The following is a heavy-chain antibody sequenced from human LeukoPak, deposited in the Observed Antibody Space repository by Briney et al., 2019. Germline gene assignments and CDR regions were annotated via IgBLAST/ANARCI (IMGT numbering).Heavy chain of an antibody. CDR2: VNLQGST. J-gene: IGHJ4*02. CDR3: AREGGPYRPLDD. CDR1: GGSITNTNY. V-gene: IGHV4-4*02. Sequence: PSGTLSLTCGVSGGSITNTNYWTWVRQPPGKGLEWIGEVNLQGSTNYNPSLMGRVDISVATSENHLSLQLTSVTAADTAVYYCAREGGPYRPLDDAGQGTLVTVAS.